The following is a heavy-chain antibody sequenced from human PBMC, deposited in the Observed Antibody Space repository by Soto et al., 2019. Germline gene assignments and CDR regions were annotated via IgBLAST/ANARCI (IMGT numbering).Heavy chain of an antibody. CDR1: GFTFSSYG. CDR2: ISYDGSNK. V-gene: IGHV3-30*18. D-gene: IGHD5-18*01. J-gene: IGHJ4*02. Sequence: GGSLRLSCAASGFTFSSYGMHWVRQAPGKGLEWVAVISYDGSNKYYADSVKGRFTISRDNSKNTLYLQMNSLRAEDTAVYYCAKDIYSYGRYTIDYWGQGTLVTVSS. CDR3: AKDIYSYGRYTIDY.